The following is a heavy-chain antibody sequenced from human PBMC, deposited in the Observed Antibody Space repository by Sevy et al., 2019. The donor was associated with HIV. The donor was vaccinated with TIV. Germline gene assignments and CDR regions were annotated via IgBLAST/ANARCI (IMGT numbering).Heavy chain of an antibody. D-gene: IGHD5-18*01. CDR3: ARDVEGYTYGYAFDY. J-gene: IGHJ4*02. CDR2: INPNSGGT. V-gene: IGHV1-2*06. CDR1: GYTFTGYY. Sequence: ASVKVSCKASGYTFTGYYMHWVRQAPGQGLEWMGRINPNSGGTNYAQKFQGRVTMTRDTSISTAYMELSRLRSDDTAVYYCARDVEGYTYGYAFDYWGQGTLVTVSS.